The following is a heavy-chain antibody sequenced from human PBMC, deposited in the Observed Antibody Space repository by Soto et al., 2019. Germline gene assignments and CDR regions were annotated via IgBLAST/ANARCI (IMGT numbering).Heavy chain of an antibody. CDR3: ARDRLRYYYDSRSSWFDP. V-gene: IGHV3-30-3*01. J-gene: IGHJ5*02. CDR1: GFTFSSYA. CDR2: ISYDGSNK. D-gene: IGHD3-22*01. Sequence: GGSLRLSCAASGFTFSSYAMHWVRQAPGKGLEWVAVISYDGSNKYYADSVKGRFTISRDNSKNTLYLQMNSLRAEDTAVYYCARDRLRYYYDSRSSWFDPWGQEPWSPSPQ.